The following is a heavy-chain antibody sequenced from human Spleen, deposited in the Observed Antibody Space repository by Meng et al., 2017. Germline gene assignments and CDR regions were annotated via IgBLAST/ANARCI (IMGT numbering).Heavy chain of an antibody. D-gene: IGHD3-10*01. Sequence: QVQPVQSGPEVKKPGASVKLSCKASDYTFTGYGASWVRQAPGQGLEWMAWLGAHDGDTSHAPKFQGRVTVSADRPTATAYMELRSLRSDDTAVYYCARGTPGRSYSDYWGQGTLVTVSS. CDR3: ARGTPGRSYSDY. J-gene: IGHJ4*02. V-gene: IGHV1-18*01. CDR2: LGAHDGDT. CDR1: DYTFTGYG.